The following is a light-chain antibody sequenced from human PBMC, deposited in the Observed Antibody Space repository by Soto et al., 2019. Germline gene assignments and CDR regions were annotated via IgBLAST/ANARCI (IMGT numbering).Light chain of an antibody. CDR2: EVS. Sequence: QSVLTQPASVSGSPGQSITISCTGSSSDVGSYNLVSWYQHHPGKAPKLMIYEVSKRPSGVSNRFSGSKSGNTASLTISGLQTADEGDYFCCSYAGSGTLIFGGGTKVTVL. CDR3: CSYAGSGTLI. CDR1: SSDVGSYNL. V-gene: IGLV2-23*02. J-gene: IGLJ2*01.